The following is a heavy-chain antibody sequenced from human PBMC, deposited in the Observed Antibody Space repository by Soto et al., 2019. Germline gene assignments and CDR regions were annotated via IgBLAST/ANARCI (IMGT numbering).Heavy chain of an antibody. CDR1: RFTVSSNY. V-gene: IGHV3-66*01. CDR3: ARDNPPRQQLPPYYYYMDV. J-gene: IGHJ6*03. D-gene: IGHD6-13*01. CDR2: IYSGGST. Sequence: PWGSLRLSCAASRFTVSSNYMSWVRQAPGKGLEWVSVIYSGGSTYYADSVKGRFTISRDNSKNTLYLQMNSLRAEDTAVYYCARDNPPRQQLPPYYYYMDVWGKGTTVTVSS.